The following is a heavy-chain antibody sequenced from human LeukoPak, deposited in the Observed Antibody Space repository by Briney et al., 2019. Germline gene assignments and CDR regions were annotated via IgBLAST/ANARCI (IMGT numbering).Heavy chain of an antibody. CDR1: GYTFTSYG. D-gene: IGHD2-2*01. J-gene: IGHJ3*02. CDR2: ISAYNGNT. V-gene: IGHV1-18*01. CDR3: ARDRRYRLLWEVNDAFDI. Sequence: GASVKVSCKASGYTFTSYGISWVRQAPGQGLEWMGWISAYNGNTNYAQKLQGRVTMTTDTSTSTAYMELRSLRSDDTAVYYCARDRRYRLLWEVNDAFDIWGQGTMVTVSS.